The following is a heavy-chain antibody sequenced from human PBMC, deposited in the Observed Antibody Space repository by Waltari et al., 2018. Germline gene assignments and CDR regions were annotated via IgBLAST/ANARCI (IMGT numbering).Heavy chain of an antibody. D-gene: IGHD2-15*01. V-gene: IGHV1-69*02. CDR1: GGTFSSYT. CDR3: ATCSGGSCYYDY. J-gene: IGHJ4*02. CDR2: IIPILGIA. Sequence: QVQLVQSGAEVKKPGSSVKVSCKASGGTFSSYTISWVRKAPGQGLEWMGRIIPILGIANYAQKFQGRVTITADKSTSTAYMELSSLRSEDTAVYYCATCSGGSCYYDYWGQGTLVTVSS.